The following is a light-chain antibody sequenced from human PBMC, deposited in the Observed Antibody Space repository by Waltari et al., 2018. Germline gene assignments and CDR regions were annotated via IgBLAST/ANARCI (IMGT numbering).Light chain of an antibody. CDR1: SSNIGAGYD. J-gene: IGLJ1*01. CDR3: SSYTTSGSPMDV. V-gene: IGLV1-40*01. Sequence: QSVLTQPPSVSGAPGQRVTISCTWSSSNIGAGYDVHWYQPLPGTAPKLAIYGNSNRPSGVSHRFSGSKSGNTASLTISGLQAEDEADYYCSSYTTSGSPMDVFGTGTKVTVL. CDR2: GNS.